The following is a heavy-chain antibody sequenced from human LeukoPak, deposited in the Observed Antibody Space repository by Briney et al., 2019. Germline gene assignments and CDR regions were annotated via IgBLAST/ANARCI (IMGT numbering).Heavy chain of an antibody. J-gene: IGHJ4*02. CDR1: GYTLTELS. CDR2: FDPEDGET. CDR3: ATGVVVVPAAIAVLFDY. Sequence: ASVKVSCKVSGYTLTELSMHWVRQAPGKGLEWMGGFDPEDGETIYAQKFQGRFTMTEDTSTDTAYMELSSLRSEDTAVYYCATGVVVVPAAIAVLFDYWGQGTLVTLSS. V-gene: IGHV1-24*01. D-gene: IGHD2-2*01.